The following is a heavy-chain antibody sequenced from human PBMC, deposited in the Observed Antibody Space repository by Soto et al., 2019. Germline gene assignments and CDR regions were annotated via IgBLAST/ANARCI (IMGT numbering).Heavy chain of an antibody. V-gene: IGHV3-23*01. CDR2: VSGRGGYL. Sequence: PGGSLRLSCATSGFTFSTYVLSWVRQAPGKGLEWVSGVSGRGGYLYYADSVKGRFTISRDTSKNTLYLQMDSLRVEDTGVYYCARDPWGTTIAPFDSWGQGTLVTVSS. D-gene: IGHD3-16*01. J-gene: IGHJ4*02. CDR3: ARDPWGTTIAPFDS. CDR1: GFTFSTYV.